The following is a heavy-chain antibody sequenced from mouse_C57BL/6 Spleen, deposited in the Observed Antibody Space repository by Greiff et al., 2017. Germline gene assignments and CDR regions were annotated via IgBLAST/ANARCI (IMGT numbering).Heavy chain of an antibody. J-gene: IGHJ2*01. V-gene: IGHV1-76*01. CDR1: GYTFTDYY. CDR2: IYPGSGNT. D-gene: IGHD2-2*01. Sequence: QVQLQQSGAELVRPGASVKLSCKASGYTFTDYYINWVKQRPGQGLEWIARIYPGSGNTYYNEKFKGKATLTAEKSSSTAYMQLSSLTSEDSAVYFCAREGLRRDLDYWGQGTTLTVSS. CDR3: AREGLRRDLDY.